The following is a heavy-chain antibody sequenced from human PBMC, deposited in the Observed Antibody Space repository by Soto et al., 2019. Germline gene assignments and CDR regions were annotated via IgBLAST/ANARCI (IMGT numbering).Heavy chain of an antibody. J-gene: IGHJ4*02. V-gene: IGHV3-23*01. CDR3: AKGYCSTTSCSFDY. CDR1: GFTFTNFA. Sequence: QLGGSLRLSCAASGFTFTNFAMNWVRQAPGKGLEWVSVISGSADTAYNADSVKGRFTISRDNSKNTVYLQMNSLRAEDTARYYCAKGYCSTTSCSFDYWGQGILVTVSS. CDR2: ISGSADTA. D-gene: IGHD2-2*01.